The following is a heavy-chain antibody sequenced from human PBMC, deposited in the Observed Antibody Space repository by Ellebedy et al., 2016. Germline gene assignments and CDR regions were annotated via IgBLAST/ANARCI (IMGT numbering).Heavy chain of an antibody. CDR2: ISYDGSNK. CDR1: GFTFSNYW. CDR3: AKGITLTSNM. V-gene: IGHV3-30*18. J-gene: IGHJ4*02. Sequence: GGSLRLSXVGSGFTFSNYWMSWVRQAPGKGLEWVAVISYDGSNKYYADSVKGRFTISRDNSKNTLYLQMNSLRAEDTAVYYCAKGITLTSNMWGQGTLVTVSS. D-gene: IGHD4-11*01.